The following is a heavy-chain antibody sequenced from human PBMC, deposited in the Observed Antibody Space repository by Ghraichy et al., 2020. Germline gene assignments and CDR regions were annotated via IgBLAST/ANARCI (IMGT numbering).Heavy chain of an antibody. CDR3: ARGGMILEMATITDPFDI. V-gene: IGHV4-34*01. CDR1: GGSFSGYY. D-gene: IGHD5-24*01. J-gene: IGHJ3*02. CDR2: INHSGST. Sequence: SETLSLTCAVYGGSFSGYYWNWIRQPPGKGLEWIGEINHSGSTNYNPSLKSRVTISVDTSKNQFSLKLSSVTAADTAVYYCARGGMILEMATITDPFDIWGQGTNVTVSS.